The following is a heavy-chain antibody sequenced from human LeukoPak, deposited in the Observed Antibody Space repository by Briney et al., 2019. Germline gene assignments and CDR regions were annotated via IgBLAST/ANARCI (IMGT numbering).Heavy chain of an antibody. V-gene: IGHV4-59*08. Sequence: SETLSLTCTVSGDSISSYYWSWIRQPPGKGLEWIGYIYYSGSTNYNPSLKSRVTISVDTSKNQLSLKLSSVTAADTALYFCERSERIIMILGGAFDVWGHGTMVTVSS. CDR3: ERSERIIMILGGAFDV. CDR2: IYYSGST. CDR1: GDSISSYY. D-gene: IGHD3-22*01. J-gene: IGHJ3*01.